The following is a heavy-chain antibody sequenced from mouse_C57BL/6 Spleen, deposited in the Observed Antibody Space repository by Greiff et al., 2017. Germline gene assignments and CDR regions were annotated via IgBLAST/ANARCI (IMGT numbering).Heavy chain of an antibody. V-gene: IGHV1-69*01. CDR3: ARSEYFDV. CDR1: GYTFTSYW. CDR2: IDPSDSYT. Sequence: QVQLQQPGAELVMPGASVKLSCKASGYTFTSYWMHWVKQRPGQGLEWIGEIDPSDSYTNYNQKFKGKSTLTVDKSSSTAYMQLSSLTSDDSAVYYGARSEYFDVWGTGTTVTVSS. J-gene: IGHJ1*03.